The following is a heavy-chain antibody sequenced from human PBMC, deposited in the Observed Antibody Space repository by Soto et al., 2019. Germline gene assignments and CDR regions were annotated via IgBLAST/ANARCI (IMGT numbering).Heavy chain of an antibody. CDR3: ARGGHGFWSGETYYYAMGV. CDR1: GGTFSSYA. D-gene: IGHD3-3*01. V-gene: IGHV1-69*13. CDR2: IIPIFGTA. J-gene: IGHJ6*02. Sequence: ASVKVSCKASGGTFSSYAISWVRQAPGQGLEWMGGIIPIFGTANYAQKFQGRVTITADESTSTAYMELSSLRSEDTAVYYCARGGHGFWSGETYYYAMGVWGQGTTVTVSS.